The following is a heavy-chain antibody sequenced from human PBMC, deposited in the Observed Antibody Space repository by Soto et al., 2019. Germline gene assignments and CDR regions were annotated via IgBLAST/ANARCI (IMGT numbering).Heavy chain of an antibody. CDR2: ISYDGSNK. D-gene: IGHD2-2*01. V-gene: IGHV3-30*18. CDR3: AKGSTYFDY. CDR1: GFTFSSYG. Sequence: QVQLVESGGGVVQPGRSLRLSCAASGFTFSSYGMRWVRQAPGKGLEWVAVISYDGSNKYYADSVKGRFTISRDNSKNTLYLQMNSLRAEDTAVYYCAKGSTYFDYWGQGTLVTVSS. J-gene: IGHJ4*02.